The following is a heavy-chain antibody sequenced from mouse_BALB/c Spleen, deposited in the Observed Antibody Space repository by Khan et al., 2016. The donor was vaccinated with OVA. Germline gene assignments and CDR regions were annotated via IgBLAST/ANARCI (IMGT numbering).Heavy chain of an antibody. CDR3: ARAFYNGAWFAY. J-gene: IGHJ3*01. CDR2: IWAGGST. V-gene: IGHV2-9*02. Sequence: QVQLKESGPGLVAPSQTLSITCTVSGFSLSNYGVHWVRQPPGKGLEWLGVIWAGGSTNHNSALMSRLTISKHNSKSQVFLKMNSLQTDDTAMYYCARAFYNGAWFAYWGQGTLVTVSA. D-gene: IGHD1-3*01. CDR1: GFSLSNYG.